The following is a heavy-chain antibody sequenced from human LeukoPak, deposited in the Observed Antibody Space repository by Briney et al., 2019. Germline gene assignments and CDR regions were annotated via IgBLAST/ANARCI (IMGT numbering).Heavy chain of an antibody. V-gene: IGHV1-69*05. J-gene: IGHJ4*02. CDR1: GGTFSSYA. CDR3: AMSGYWLAFDY. D-gene: IGHD3-3*01. Sequence: SVKVSCKASGGTFSSYAISWVRQAPGQGLEWMGRIIPIFGTANYAQKFQGRVTITTDEPTSTAYMELSSLRSEDTAVYYCAMSGYWLAFDYWGQGTLVTVSS. CDR2: IIPIFGTA.